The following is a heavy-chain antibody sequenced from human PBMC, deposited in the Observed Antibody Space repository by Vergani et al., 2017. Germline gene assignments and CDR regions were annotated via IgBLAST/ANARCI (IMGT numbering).Heavy chain of an antibody. CDR1: GFTFSSYA. V-gene: IGHV3-30-3*01. CDR3: ARDHCSSTSCYFAFDI. CDR2: ISYDGSNK. J-gene: IGHJ3*02. Sequence: VQLVESGGGLVKPGGSLRLSCAASGFTFSSYAMHWVRQAPGKGLEWVAVISYDGSNKYYADSVKGRFTISRDNAKNSLYLQMNSLRAEDTAVYYCARDHCSSTSCYFAFDIWGQGTMVTVSS. D-gene: IGHD2-2*01.